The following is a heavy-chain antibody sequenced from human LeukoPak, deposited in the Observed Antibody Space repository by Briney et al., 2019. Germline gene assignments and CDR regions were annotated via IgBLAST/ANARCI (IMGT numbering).Heavy chain of an antibody. J-gene: IGHJ6*03. CDR3: AKGVDPYYYYMDV. V-gene: IGHV3-33*06. Sequence: PGRSLRLSCAASGFTFSSYGMHWVRQAPGKGLEWVAVIWYDGSNKYYADSVMGRFTISRDNSKNTLYLQMNSLRAEDTAVYYCAKGVDPYYYYMDVWGKGTTVTVSS. D-gene: IGHD5-12*01. CDR2: IWYDGSNK. CDR1: GFTFSSYG.